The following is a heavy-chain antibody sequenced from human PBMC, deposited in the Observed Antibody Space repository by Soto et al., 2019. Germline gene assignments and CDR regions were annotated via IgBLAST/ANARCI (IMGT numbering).Heavy chain of an antibody. CDR3: AREAAAGTYFDY. Sequence: GGSLRLSCEPSGFTFDDYAMHWVRQTPGKGLEWVSGISWNSDTIDYAGSVKGRFSISRDNAKNSLYLQMNTLRTEDTAFYYCAREAAAGTYFDYWGQGTLVTVSS. V-gene: IGHV3-9*01. J-gene: IGHJ4*02. CDR2: ISWNSDTI. CDR1: GFTFDDYA. D-gene: IGHD6-13*01.